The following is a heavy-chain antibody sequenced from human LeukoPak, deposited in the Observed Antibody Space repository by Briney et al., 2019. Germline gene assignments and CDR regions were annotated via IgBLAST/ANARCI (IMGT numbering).Heavy chain of an antibody. CDR2: ISRSGSHT. V-gene: IGHV3-23*01. Sequence: GGSLRLSCAVSGFTFRSYDMGWVRQAPGKGLEWISSISRSGSHTYYADSVKGRFTISRDNSRNTLHLQMNSLRVDDTATYFCAKVDYYEGSAYCPPFHFDFWGQGTLVTVSS. D-gene: IGHD3-22*01. CDR3: AKVDYYEGSAYCPPFHFDF. CDR1: GFTFRSYD. J-gene: IGHJ4*02.